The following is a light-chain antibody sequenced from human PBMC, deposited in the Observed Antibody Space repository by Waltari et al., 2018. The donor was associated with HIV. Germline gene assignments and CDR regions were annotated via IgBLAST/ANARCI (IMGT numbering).Light chain of an antibody. CDR1: QSISSW. CDR3: QQSYSTPPT. J-gene: IGKJ4*01. Sequence: DIQMTQSSSTLSASVGDRVTITCRASQSISSWLAWYQQKPGKAPKLLIYKASSLESGVPSRFSGSGSGTEFTLTISSLQPDDFATYYCQQSYSTPPTFGGGTKVEIK. V-gene: IGKV1-5*03. CDR2: KAS.